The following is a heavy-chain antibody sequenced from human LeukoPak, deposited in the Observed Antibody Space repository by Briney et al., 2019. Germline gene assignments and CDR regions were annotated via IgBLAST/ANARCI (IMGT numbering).Heavy chain of an antibody. CDR3: AHEAAAGLGRFDY. V-gene: IGHV1-69*05. CDR1: GGTFSSYA. Sequence: SVKVSCTAPGGTFSSYATSWARQAPRQGLEWMGRIIPIFGTANYAQKFQGRVTITTDESTSTAYMEPSSLRSEDTAVYYCAHEAAAGLGRFDYWGQGTLVTVSS. J-gene: IGHJ4*02. D-gene: IGHD6-13*01. CDR2: IIPIFGTA.